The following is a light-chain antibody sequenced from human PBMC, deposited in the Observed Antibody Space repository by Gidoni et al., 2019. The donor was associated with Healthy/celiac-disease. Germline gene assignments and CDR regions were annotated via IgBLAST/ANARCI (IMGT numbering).Light chain of an antibody. CDR1: SSDVGSYNL. Sequence: QSALTQPASVSGSPGQSITISGTRTSSDVGSYNLVSWYQQHPGKAPKLMIYEVSKRPSGVSNRFSGSKSGNTASLTISGLQAEDEADYYCCSYAGSSTFDWVFGGGTKLTVL. V-gene: IGLV2-23*02. CDR2: EVS. CDR3: CSYAGSSTFDWV. J-gene: IGLJ3*02.